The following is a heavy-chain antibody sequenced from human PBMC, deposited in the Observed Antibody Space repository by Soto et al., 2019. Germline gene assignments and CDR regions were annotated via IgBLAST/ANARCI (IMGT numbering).Heavy chain of an antibody. CDR3: ARDEVGGSDDAFDI. J-gene: IGHJ3*02. CDR2: IYYSGST. Sequence: QVQLQESGPGLVKPSETLSLTCTVSGGSISSYYWSWIRQPPGKGLEWIGYIYYSGSTNYNPSLKSRVTISVDTSKNQFSLKLSSVTAADTAVYYCARDEVGGSDDAFDIWGQGTMVTVSS. CDR1: GGSISSYY. V-gene: IGHV4-59*01.